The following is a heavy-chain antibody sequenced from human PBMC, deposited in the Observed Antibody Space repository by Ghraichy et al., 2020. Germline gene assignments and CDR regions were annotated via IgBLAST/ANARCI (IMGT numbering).Heavy chain of an antibody. Sequence: SETPSLTCTVSGGSINSYYWSWIRQPPGKGLEWIGYINYSGSTNYNPSLKSRVTISVETSKNQFSLKLTSVTAADTAVYYCARDRAYCNSTSCYYYGMDVWGKGTTVTVSS. CDR1: GGSINSYY. D-gene: IGHD2-2*01. CDR2: INYSGST. V-gene: IGHV4-59*01. CDR3: ARDRAYCNSTSCYYYGMDV. J-gene: IGHJ6*04.